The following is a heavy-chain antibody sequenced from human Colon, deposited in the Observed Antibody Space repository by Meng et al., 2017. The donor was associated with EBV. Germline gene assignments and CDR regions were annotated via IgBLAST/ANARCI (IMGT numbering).Heavy chain of an antibody. D-gene: IGHD5-12*01. CDR1: GYAFTKFA. Sequence: QVQLVQSGAEVKKPXXSVRVSCKASGYAFTKFAIHWVRQAPGQRLEWMGWLNAGTGNTKYSQKFQGRVTFTRDTSATTAYMELNSLTSEDTSVYYCATVKFYSGYKIDFLEMDYFDYWGQGTLVTVSS. V-gene: IGHV1-3*01. CDR3: ATVKFYSGYKIDFLEMDYFDY. J-gene: IGHJ4*02. CDR2: LNAGTGNT.